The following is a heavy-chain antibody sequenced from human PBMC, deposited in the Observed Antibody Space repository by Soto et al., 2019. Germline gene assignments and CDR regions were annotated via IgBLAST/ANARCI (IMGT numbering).Heavy chain of an antibody. D-gene: IGHD3-10*01. Sequence: GASVKVSCKASGATVSSYAISWVRQSPGQWLEWMGGIIPIFGTANYAQKLQGRVTITADESTSTAYMELRSLRSEDTAVYYCARSAWFGELVTGYGMDVWGQGTTVTVSS. V-gene: IGHV1-69*13. CDR3: ARSAWFGELVTGYGMDV. CDR2: IIPIFGTA. CDR1: GATVSSYA. J-gene: IGHJ6*02.